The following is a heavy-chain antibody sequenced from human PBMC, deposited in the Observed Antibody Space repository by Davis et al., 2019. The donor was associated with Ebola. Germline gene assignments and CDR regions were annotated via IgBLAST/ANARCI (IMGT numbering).Heavy chain of an antibody. V-gene: IGHV3-73*01. J-gene: IGHJ5*02. D-gene: IGHD5-24*01. Sequence: GGSLRLSCAASGFTFSGSAMHWVRQASGKGLEWVGRIRSKANSYATAYAASVKGRFTISSDDSKNTAYLQMNSLKTEDTAVYYCTRSGDGYIETWDWFDPWGQGTLVTVSS. CDR3: TRSGDGYIETWDWFDP. CDR1: GFTFSGSA. CDR2: IRSKANSYAT.